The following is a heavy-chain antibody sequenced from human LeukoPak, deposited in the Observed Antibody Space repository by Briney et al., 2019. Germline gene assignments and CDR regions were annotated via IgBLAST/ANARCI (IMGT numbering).Heavy chain of an antibody. Sequence: ASVKVSCKASGYILTTYGISWVRQAPGQGLEWMGWISAYNGNTNYAQKLQGRVTMTTDTSTSTAYMELRSLRSDDTAVYYCARGDYYYYYYYMDVWGKGTTVTISS. D-gene: IGHD3/OR15-3a*01. J-gene: IGHJ6*03. V-gene: IGHV1-18*01. CDR3: ARGDYYYYYYYMDV. CDR2: ISAYNGNT. CDR1: GYILTTYG.